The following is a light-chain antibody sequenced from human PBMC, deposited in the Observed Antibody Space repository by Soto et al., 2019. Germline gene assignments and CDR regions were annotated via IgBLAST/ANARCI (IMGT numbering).Light chain of an antibody. CDR3: QQYHTSPLM. V-gene: IGKV3-20*01. J-gene: IGKJ1*01. Sequence: EIVLTQSPGNLSLTPGERATLACRASQSVRSNYLAWYQQKPGQAPRLLIYGASSRATGIPDRFSGSGSGTDCTLTISRLEPEDLAMYYCQQYHTSPLMFGQGTKVDIK. CDR1: QSVRSNY. CDR2: GAS.